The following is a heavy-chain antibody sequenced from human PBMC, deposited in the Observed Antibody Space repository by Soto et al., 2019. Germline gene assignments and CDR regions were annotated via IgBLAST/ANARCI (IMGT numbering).Heavy chain of an antibody. CDR1: GFTFSSYA. D-gene: IGHD2-15*01. J-gene: IGHJ3*02. V-gene: IGHV3-23*01. CDR2: ISGSGGST. CDR3: AKDQAVVVVVAATHDAFDI. Sequence: GGSLRLSCAASGFTFSSYAMSWVRQAPGKGLEWVSAISGSGGSTYYADSVKGRFTISRDNSKNTLYLQMNSLRAEDTAVYYCAKDQAVVVVVAATHDAFDIWGQGTMVTVSS.